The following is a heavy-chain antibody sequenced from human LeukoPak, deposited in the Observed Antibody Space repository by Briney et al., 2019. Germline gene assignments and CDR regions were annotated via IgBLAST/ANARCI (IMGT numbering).Heavy chain of an antibody. J-gene: IGHJ4*02. V-gene: IGHV3-49*04. CDR2: IRSKAYGGTT. D-gene: IGHD3-10*01. Sequence: GGSLRLSCAASGFTFSSYGMSWVRQAPGKGLEWVGFIRSKAYGGTTEYAASVKGRFTISRDDSKSIAYLQVNSLKTEDTAVYYCTGSFGELSFFAYWGQGTLVTVSS. CDR3: TGSFGELSFFAY. CDR1: GFTFSSYG.